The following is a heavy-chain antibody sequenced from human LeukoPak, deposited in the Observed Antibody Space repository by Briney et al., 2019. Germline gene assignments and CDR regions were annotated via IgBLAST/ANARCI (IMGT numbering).Heavy chain of an antibody. Sequence: GGSLRLSCAASGFTVSSNYMSWVRQAPGKGLEWVSSISSSSSYIYYADSVKGRFTISRDNAKNSLYLQMNSLRAEDTAVYYCARDPRVVAGNYFDYWGQGTLVTVSS. D-gene: IGHD6-19*01. J-gene: IGHJ4*02. CDR2: ISSSSSYI. CDR1: GFTVSSNY. CDR3: ARDPRVVAGNYFDY. V-gene: IGHV3-21*01.